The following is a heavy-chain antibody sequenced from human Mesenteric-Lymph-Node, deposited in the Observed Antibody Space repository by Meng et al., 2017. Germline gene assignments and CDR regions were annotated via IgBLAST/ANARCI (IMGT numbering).Heavy chain of an antibody. D-gene: IGHD3-10*01. CDR3: ARGSMVRGVMPTKNWFDP. J-gene: IGHJ5*02. Sequence: ASVKVSCKASGYTFTSYGISWVRQAPGQGLEWMGWISAYNGNTNYAQKLQGRVTMTTDTSTSTAYMELRSLRSDDTAMYYCARGSMVRGVMPTKNWFDPWGQGTLVTVSS. V-gene: IGHV1-18*01. CDR2: ISAYNGNT. CDR1: GYTFTSYG.